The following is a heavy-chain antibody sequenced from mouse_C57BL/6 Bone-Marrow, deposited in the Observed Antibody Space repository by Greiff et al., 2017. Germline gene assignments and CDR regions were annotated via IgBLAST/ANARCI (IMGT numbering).Heavy chain of an antibody. J-gene: IGHJ4*01. CDR1: GYTFTNYW. CDR2: LYPGGGYT. V-gene: IGHV1-63*01. Sequence: VQLQQSGAELVRPGTSVKMSCKASGYTFTNYWIGWAQQRPGHGLEWIGDLYPGGGYTNYTENVKGKATLTGDKASSREYMQFSSLTSEDSAIYYCARSDYSYYYYAMDYWGQGTAVTVSS. CDR3: ARSDYSYYYYAMDY. D-gene: IGHD2-12*01.